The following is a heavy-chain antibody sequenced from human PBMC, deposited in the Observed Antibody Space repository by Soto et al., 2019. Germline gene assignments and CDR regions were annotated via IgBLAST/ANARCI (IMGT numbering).Heavy chain of an antibody. CDR2: IYYSGST. D-gene: IGHD3-22*01. CDR3: ASPRKDTANDSSGYHDYWYFDL. Sequence: SETLSLTCTVSGGSISSGGYYWSWIRQHPGKGLEWIGYIYYSGSTYYNPSLKSRVTISVDTSKNQFSLKLSSVTAADTAVYYRASPRKDTANDSSGYHDYWYFDLWGRGNLVTASS. J-gene: IGHJ2*01. V-gene: IGHV4-31*03. CDR1: GGSISSGGYY.